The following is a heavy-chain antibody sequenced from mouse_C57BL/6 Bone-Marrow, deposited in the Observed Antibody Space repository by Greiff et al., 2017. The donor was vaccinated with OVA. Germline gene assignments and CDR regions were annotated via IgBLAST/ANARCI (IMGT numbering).Heavy chain of an antibody. D-gene: IGHD3-3*01. V-gene: IGHV1-15*01. CDR1: GYTFTDYE. Sequence: QVQLQQSGAELVRPGASVTLSCKASGYTFTDYEMHWVKQTPVHGLEWIGAIDPETGGTAYNQKFKGKAILTADKSSSTAYMELRSLTSEDSAVYYCTKRIGRYYAMDYWGQETPVTVSS. CDR2: IDPETGGT. J-gene: IGHJ4*01. CDR3: TKRIGRYYAMDY.